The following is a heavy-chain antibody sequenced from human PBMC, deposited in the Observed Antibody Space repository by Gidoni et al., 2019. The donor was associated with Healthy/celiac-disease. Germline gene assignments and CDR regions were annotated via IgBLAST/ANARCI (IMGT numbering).Heavy chain of an antibody. Sequence: EVQLVETGGGLIQPGGSLRLSCDASGITVSSNYMSWGRQAPGKGLEWVSVIYSGGSTYYADSVKGRFTISRDNSKNTLYLQMNSLRAEDTAVYYCASASYYDILTGYFQDAFDIWGQGTMVTVSS. CDR2: IYSGGST. CDR3: ASASYYDILTGYFQDAFDI. J-gene: IGHJ3*02. V-gene: IGHV3-53*02. CDR1: GITVSSNY. D-gene: IGHD3-9*01.